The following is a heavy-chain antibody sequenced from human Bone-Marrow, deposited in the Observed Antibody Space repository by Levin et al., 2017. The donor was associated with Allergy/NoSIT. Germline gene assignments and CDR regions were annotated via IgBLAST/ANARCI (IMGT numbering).Heavy chain of an antibody. CDR1: GDSISSSTFY. V-gene: IGHV4-39*01. CDR3: ARRHYGRGRFDP. Sequence: SETLSLTCIVSGDSISSSTFYWAWIRQSPGKGLEWIGTIYYTGSTSYNPSLKSRVNMSVDTSKNQFALKLNSVTAADTAVYYCARRHYGRGRFDPWGQGIPVTVST. CDR2: IYYTGST. D-gene: IGHD3-10*02. J-gene: IGHJ5*02.